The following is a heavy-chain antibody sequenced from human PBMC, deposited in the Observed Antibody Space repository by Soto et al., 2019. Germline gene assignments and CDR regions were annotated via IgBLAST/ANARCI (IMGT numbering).Heavy chain of an antibody. CDR2: ISSSSSTI. CDR1: GFTFSSYS. D-gene: IGHD2-15*01. V-gene: IGHV3-48*01. CDR3: ARDQWVVAAPLGAFDI. J-gene: IGHJ3*02. Sequence: GGSLRLSCAASGFTFSSYSMNWVRQAPGKGLEWVSYISSSSSTIYYAESVKGRFTISRDNAKNSLYLQMNSLRAEDTAVYYCARDQWVVAAPLGAFDIWGQGTMVTVSS.